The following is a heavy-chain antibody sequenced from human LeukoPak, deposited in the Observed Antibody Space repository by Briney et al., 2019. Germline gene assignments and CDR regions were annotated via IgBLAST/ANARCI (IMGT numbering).Heavy chain of an antibody. D-gene: IGHD3-3*01. J-gene: IGHJ5*02. CDR3: ARRDNDFWSGYNNWFDP. CDR1: GYSFTSYW. Sequence: GESLKISCKGSGYSFTSYWIGWVRQMPGKGLVWMGIIYPGDSDTRYSPSFQGQVTISADKSISTAYLQWSSLKASDTAMYYCARRDNDFWSGYNNWFDPWGQGTLVTVSS. CDR2: IYPGDSDT. V-gene: IGHV5-51*01.